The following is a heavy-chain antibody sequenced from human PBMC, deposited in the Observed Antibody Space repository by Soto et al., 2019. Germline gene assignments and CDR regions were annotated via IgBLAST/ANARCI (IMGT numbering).Heavy chain of an antibody. V-gene: IGHV3-11*06. CDR3: ASWVSYYDFWSGYYKARDRDYYGMDV. CDR1: GFTFSDYY. J-gene: IGHJ6*02. CDR2: ISSSSSYT. Sequence: PGGSLRLSCAASGFTFSDYYMSWIRQAPGKGLEWVPYISSSSSYTNYADSVKGRFTISRDNAKNSLYLQMNSLRAEDTAVYYCASWVSYYDFWSGYYKARDRDYYGMDVWGQGTTVTVSS. D-gene: IGHD3-3*01.